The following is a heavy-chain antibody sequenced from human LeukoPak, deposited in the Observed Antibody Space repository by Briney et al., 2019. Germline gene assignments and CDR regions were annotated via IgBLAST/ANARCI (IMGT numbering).Heavy chain of an antibody. Sequence: GGSLRLSCATSGFTFSSYAVARVRQAPGKGLEWVSSISNTGSNTYYADSVKGRFTISRDNSKNTLSLQMNSLTAEDTAVYYCAARRGYYHYMDVWGKGTTVTVSS. CDR2: ISNTGSNT. J-gene: IGHJ6*03. CDR3: AARRGYYHYMDV. D-gene: IGHD3-3*01. CDR1: GFTFSSYA. V-gene: IGHV3-23*01.